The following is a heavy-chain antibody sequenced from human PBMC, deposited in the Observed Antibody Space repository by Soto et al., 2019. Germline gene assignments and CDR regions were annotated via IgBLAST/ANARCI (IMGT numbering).Heavy chain of an antibody. CDR1: GFTFSDHY. J-gene: IGHJ6*03. Sequence: PGGSLRLSCAASGFTFSDHYMDWARQAPGKGLEWVGRTRNKANSYTTEYAAPVKGRFTISRDDSKNSLYLQMNSLKTEDTAVYYCAREPLNYGDYPSYYYMDVWGKGTTVTVSS. CDR3: AREPLNYGDYPSYYYMDV. D-gene: IGHD4-17*01. CDR2: TRNKANSYTT. V-gene: IGHV3-72*01.